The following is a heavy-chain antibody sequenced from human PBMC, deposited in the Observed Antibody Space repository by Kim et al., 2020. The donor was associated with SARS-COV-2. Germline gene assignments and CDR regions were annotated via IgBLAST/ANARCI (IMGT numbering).Heavy chain of an antibody. Sequence: ASVKVSCKASGYTFTSYAMHWVRQAPGQRLEWMGWINAGNGNTKYSQKFQGRVTITRDTSASTAYMELSSLRSEDTAVYYCARVVGYCSSTSCPILNYGMDVWGQGTTVTVSS. D-gene: IGHD2-2*01. CDR3: ARVVGYCSSTSCPILNYGMDV. V-gene: IGHV1-3*01. CDR1: GYTFTSYA. J-gene: IGHJ6*02. CDR2: INAGNGNT.